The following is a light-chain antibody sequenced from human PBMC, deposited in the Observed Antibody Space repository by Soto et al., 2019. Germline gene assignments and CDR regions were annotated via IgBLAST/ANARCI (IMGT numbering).Light chain of an antibody. Sequence: QPVLTQPPSVSAAPGQKVTISCSGSSSNIGNNYVSWYQQLPGTAPKLLIYDNNKRPSGIPDRVSGSKSGTSATLGITGLQTGDEAEYYCGTWDSSLSAGVFGTGTKVTVL. J-gene: IGLJ1*01. V-gene: IGLV1-51*01. CDR3: GTWDSSLSAGV. CDR2: DNN. CDR1: SSNIGNNY.